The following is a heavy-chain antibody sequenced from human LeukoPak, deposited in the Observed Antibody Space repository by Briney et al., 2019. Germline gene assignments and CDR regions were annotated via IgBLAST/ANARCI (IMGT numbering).Heavy chain of an antibody. CDR2: ISYDGSNK. CDR1: GFTFSSYA. CDR3: ARAHNDYGDYRQGY. J-gene: IGHJ4*02. Sequence: GGSLRLSCAASGFTFSSYAMHWVRQAPGKGLEWVAVISYDGSNKYYADSVKGRFTISRDNSKNTLYLQMNSLRAEDTAVYYCARAHNDYGDYRQGYWGQGTLVTVSS. D-gene: IGHD4-17*01. V-gene: IGHV3-30-3*01.